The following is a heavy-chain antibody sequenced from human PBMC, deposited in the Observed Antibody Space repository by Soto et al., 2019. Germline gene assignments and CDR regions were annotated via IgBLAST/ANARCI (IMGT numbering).Heavy chain of an antibody. J-gene: IGHJ4*02. CDR2: IYYSRNT. V-gene: IGHV4-59*01. CDR1: GGSISSYY. D-gene: IGHD6-13*01. CDR3: VGGGDIAAAGPYFDY. Sequence: SETLSLTCTVSGGSISSYYWSWIRQPPGKGLEGTGYIYYSRNTNYNPSLKSRVTISEGRPKNQFALKVGSVSAGGGAVYYFVGGGDIAAAGPYFDYWGQGTLVTVSS.